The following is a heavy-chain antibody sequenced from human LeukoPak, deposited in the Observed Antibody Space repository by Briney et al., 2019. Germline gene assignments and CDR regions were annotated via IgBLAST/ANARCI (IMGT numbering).Heavy chain of an antibody. J-gene: IGHJ4*02. CDR2: IYYSGST. D-gene: IGHD3-10*01. CDR3: ARGPFYYGSGAHTSMFDY. V-gene: IGHV4-59*01. CDR1: GGSISSYY. Sequence: SETLSLTCTVSGGSISSYYWSWIRQPPGKGLEWIGYIYYSGSTNYNPSLKSRVTISVDTSKNQFSLKLSSVTAADTAVYYCARGPFYYGSGAHTSMFDYWGQGTLVTVSS.